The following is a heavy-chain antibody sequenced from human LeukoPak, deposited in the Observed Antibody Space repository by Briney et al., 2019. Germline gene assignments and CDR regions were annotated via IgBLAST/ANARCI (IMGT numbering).Heavy chain of an antibody. D-gene: IGHD1-1*01. CDR2: ISSSGSVL. J-gene: IGHJ4*02. CDR3: ARDSSNSYDY. V-gene: IGHV3-11*04. CDR1: GFTFTHYY. Sequence: GGSLRLSCAASGFTFTHYYMSWIRQPPGKGLEWVSYISSSGSVLFYVASVKGRFTIYMDNAKISLYLQMISLRAEDTAVYYCARDSSNSYDYWGQGTLVTVSS.